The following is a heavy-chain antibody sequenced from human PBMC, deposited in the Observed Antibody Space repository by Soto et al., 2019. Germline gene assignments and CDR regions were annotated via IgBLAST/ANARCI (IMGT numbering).Heavy chain of an antibody. CDR1: GFTFRNYP. D-gene: IGHD2-2*01. Sequence: PVGSLRLSCAASGFTFRNYPMTWVRQAPGKGLDWVSTISGSGVDTYYPDSVKGRVTISRDNSKNTLYLQINSLRAEDTAVYYCAKGGPLPRANRWFWGQGTLVTVSS. CDR2: ISGSGVDT. V-gene: IGHV3-23*01. J-gene: IGHJ4*02. CDR3: AKGGPLPRANRWF.